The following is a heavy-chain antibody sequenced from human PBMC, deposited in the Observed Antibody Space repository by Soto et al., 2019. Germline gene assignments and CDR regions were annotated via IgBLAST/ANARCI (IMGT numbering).Heavy chain of an antibody. Sequence: SETLSLTCAVYGGSFSGYYWSWIRQPPGKGLDWIGEINHSGSTNYNPSLKSRVTISVDTSKNQFSLKLSSVTAADTAVYYCARAKYYYGSGSYFRRRYFDYWGQGTLVTVSS. J-gene: IGHJ4*02. CDR3: ARAKYYYGSGSYFRRRYFDY. CDR1: GGSFSGYY. CDR2: INHSGST. V-gene: IGHV4-34*01. D-gene: IGHD3-10*01.